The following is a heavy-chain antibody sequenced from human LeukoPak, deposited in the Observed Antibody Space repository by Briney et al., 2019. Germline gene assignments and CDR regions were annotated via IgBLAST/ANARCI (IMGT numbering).Heavy chain of an antibody. D-gene: IGHD1-26*01. V-gene: IGHV3-21*01. J-gene: IGHJ4*02. CDR3: ARENSGSYYQFDC. Sequence: GGSLRLSCAASGFTFSSYSTNWVRQAPGKGLEWVSSISGSSSYIYYADSVKGRFTISRDNAKNSLYVQMNSLRPEDTAVYYCARENSGSYYQFDCWGQGTLATVSS. CDR2: ISGSSSYI. CDR1: GFTFSSYS.